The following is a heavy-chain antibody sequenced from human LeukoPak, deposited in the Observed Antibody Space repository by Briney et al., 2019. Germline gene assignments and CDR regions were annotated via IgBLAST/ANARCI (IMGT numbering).Heavy chain of an antibody. J-gene: IGHJ4*02. CDR1: GGSISTYY. Sequence: NPSETLSLTCTVSGGSISTYYWSWIRQPPGKGLEWIGEIDHSGSTNYNPSLKSRVTISVDTSKNQFSLKLSSVTAADTAVYYCARDVAVAGLPFDYWGQGTLVTVSS. CDR2: IDHSGST. V-gene: IGHV4-34*01. CDR3: ARDVAVAGLPFDY. D-gene: IGHD6-19*01.